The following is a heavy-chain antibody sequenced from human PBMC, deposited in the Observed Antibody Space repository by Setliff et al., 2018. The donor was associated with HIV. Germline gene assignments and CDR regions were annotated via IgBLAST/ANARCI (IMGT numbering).Heavy chain of an antibody. CDR1: GFTFSKAW. Sequence: GGSLRLSCAAAGFTFSKAWMSWFRQTPGKGLEWVGRIKSRTDNYATAYAASVKGRFTISRDDSMNTAYLQMNSLKIEDTAVYYCTRPQYFYDIGGSDYWGQGTTVTVSS. CDR3: TRPQYFYDIGGSDY. CDR2: IKSRTDNYAT. J-gene: IGHJ4*03. D-gene: IGHD3-22*01. V-gene: IGHV3-73*01.